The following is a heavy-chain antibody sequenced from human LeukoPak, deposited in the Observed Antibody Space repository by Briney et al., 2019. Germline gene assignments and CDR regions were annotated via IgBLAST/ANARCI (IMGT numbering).Heavy chain of an antibody. D-gene: IGHD3-22*01. Sequence: GGSLRLSCAASGFTFSSYAMSWVRQAPGKGLEWVSAISGSGGSTYYADSVKGRFTISRDNSKNTLYLQMNSLRAEDTAVYYCAKTSYYYDSSGPFDYWGQGTLVTVSS. CDR2: ISGSGGST. CDR1: GFTFSSYA. CDR3: AKTSYYYDSSGPFDY. J-gene: IGHJ4*02. V-gene: IGHV3-23*01.